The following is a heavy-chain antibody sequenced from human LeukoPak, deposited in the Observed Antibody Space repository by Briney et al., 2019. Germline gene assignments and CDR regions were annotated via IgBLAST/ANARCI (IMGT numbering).Heavy chain of an antibody. CDR2: IIPILGIA. CDR1: GGTFSSYT. V-gene: IGHV1-69*02. CDR3: ASTVDYYGSGRLTTPNNWFDP. Sequence: WASVKVSCKASGGTFSSYTISWVRQAPGQGLEWMRRIIPILGIANYAQKFQGRVTITADKSTSTAYMELSSLRSEDTAVYYCASTVDYYGSGRLTTPNNWFDPWGQGTLVTVSS. D-gene: IGHD3-10*01. J-gene: IGHJ5*02.